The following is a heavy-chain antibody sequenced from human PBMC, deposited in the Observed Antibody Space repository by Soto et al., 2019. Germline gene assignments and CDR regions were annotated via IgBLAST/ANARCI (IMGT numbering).Heavy chain of an antibody. Sequence: SSETLSLTCAVNGGSFSAYYWTWIRQPPGRGLEWIGEIDHSGSTNYNPSLESRVSMSIDTAKNRFSLNASAVTAADTAVYYCVRGLRYSGMDVWGQGTTVTVSS. J-gene: IGHJ6*02. D-gene: IGHD2-15*01. CDR1: GGSFSAYY. CDR2: IDHSGST. V-gene: IGHV4-34*01. CDR3: VRGLRYSGMDV.